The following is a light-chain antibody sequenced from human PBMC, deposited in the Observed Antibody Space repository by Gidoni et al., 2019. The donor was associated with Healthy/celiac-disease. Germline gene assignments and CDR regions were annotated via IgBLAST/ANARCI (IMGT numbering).Light chain of an antibody. CDR3: QQYDNLPRT. J-gene: IGKJ1*01. CDR2: DAS. CDR1: QDISNY. Sequence: DIQMTQSPSSLSASVGDRVTITCQARQDISNYLNWYQQKPGKAPKLLTYDASNLETGVPSRFSGSGSGTDFTFTISSLQPEDIATYYCQQYDNLPRTFGQXTKVEIK. V-gene: IGKV1-33*01.